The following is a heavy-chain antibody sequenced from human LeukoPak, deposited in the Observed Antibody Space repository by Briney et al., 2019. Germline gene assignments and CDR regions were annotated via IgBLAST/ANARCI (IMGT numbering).Heavy chain of an antibody. CDR2: IYSGGST. J-gene: IGHJ4*02. D-gene: IGHD3-10*01. CDR3: ARSYGSGSYSDDY. CDR1: GFTVSSNY. V-gene: IGHV3-66*01. Sequence: GGSLRLSCAASGFTVSSNYMSWVRQAPGKGLEWVSVIYSGGSTYYADSVKGRFTISRDNSKNTLYLQMNSLRAEDTDVYYCARSYGSGSYSDDYWGQGTLVPVSS.